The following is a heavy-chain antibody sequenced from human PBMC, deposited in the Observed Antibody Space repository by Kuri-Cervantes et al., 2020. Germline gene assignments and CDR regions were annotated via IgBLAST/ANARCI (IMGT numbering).Heavy chain of an antibody. CDR3: ARMGFVGGYGGTGGDYYYYGMDV. D-gene: IGHD4-23*01. CDR2: MNPNSGNT. CDR1: GHTFIDYS. Sequence: ASVKVSCKAAGHTFIDYSLYWVRQATGQGLEWMGWMNPNSGNTGYAQKFQGRVTMTRNTSISTAYMELSSLRSEDTAVYYCARMGFVGGYGGTGGDYYYYGMDVWGQGTTVTVSS. V-gene: IGHV1-8*02. J-gene: IGHJ6*02.